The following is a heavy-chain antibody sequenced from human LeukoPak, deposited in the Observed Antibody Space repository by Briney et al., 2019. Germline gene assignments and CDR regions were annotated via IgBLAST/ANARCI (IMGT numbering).Heavy chain of an antibody. CDR3: ARECTYYDILTGADAFDI. J-gene: IGHJ3*02. V-gene: IGHV4-39*07. Sequence: SDPLPLTCSVCCGYISIIIYHGRWTRQPPTKGLEWIRNIYNIGSTNYNPSLKSRVTISVDTSKNQFSLKLSSVTAADTAVYYCARECTYYDILTGADAFDIWGQGTMVTVSS. CDR1: CGYISIIIYH. D-gene: IGHD3-9*01. CDR2: IYNIGST.